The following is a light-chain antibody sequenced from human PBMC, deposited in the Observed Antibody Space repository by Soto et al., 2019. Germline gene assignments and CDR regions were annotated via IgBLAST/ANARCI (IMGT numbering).Light chain of an antibody. Sequence: IVLTQSPGTLSLSPGERATLSCRASQSVTSGYLAWYQQIPGQVPRLLVYAASTRATGIPDRFSGGGSGTDFTLTIHRLEPEDFAIYYCQQYKNGWTFGQGTKVEFK. J-gene: IGKJ1*01. CDR3: QQYKNGWT. V-gene: IGKV3-20*01. CDR2: AAS. CDR1: QSVTSGY.